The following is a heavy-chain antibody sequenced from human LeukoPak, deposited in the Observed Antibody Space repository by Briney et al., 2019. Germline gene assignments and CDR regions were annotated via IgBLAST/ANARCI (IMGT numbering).Heavy chain of an antibody. J-gene: IGHJ6*04. Sequence: SETLSLTCAVYGGSFSGYYWSWIRQPPGKGLEWIGEINQSGSTKSNPSLKSRVSISVDTSKSHFSLELNSVTAADTAVYYCARHRGGGSSRYVDVWGKGTTVTVSS. CDR1: GGSFSGYY. CDR3: ARHRGGGSSRYVDV. CDR2: INQSGST. D-gene: IGHD2-15*01. V-gene: IGHV4-34*01.